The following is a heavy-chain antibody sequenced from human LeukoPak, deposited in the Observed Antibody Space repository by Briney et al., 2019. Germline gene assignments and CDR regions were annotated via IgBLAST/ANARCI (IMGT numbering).Heavy chain of an antibody. J-gene: IGHJ4*02. CDR1: GFTFGNYP. V-gene: IGHV3-23*01. D-gene: IGHD2-15*01. CDR3: ARDQRRYCSGGSCSLGDY. Sequence: GGSLRLSCAASGFTFGNYPFSWVRQAPGKGLEWVSVVSAHGVSTLYANSVKGRFTISRDNFVNTLYLQMNSLRAEDTAVYYCARDQRRYCSGGSCSLGDYWGQGTLVTVSS. CDR2: VSAHGVST.